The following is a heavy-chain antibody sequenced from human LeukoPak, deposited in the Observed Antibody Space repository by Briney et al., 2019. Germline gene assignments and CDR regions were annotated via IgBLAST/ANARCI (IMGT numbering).Heavy chain of an antibody. CDR3: ARASYYYDTSGLCAFDV. CDR1: GFIFGDYG. Sequence: SLRLSCAASGFIFGDYGMYLVRQAPGKGLEWVSGIYWNSDRIGYADSVKGRFTISRDNAKNPLYMQMNSVRAEDTALYYCARASYYYDTSGLCAFDVWGQGTTVIVSS. J-gene: IGHJ3*01. D-gene: IGHD3-22*01. CDR2: IYWNSDRI. V-gene: IGHV3-9*01.